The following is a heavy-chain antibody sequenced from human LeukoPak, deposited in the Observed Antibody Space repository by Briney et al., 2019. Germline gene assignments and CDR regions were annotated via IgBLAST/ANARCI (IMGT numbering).Heavy chain of an antibody. Sequence: ASVKVSCKASGYTFTSYGITWVRQAPGQGLEWMGWISADNGNTNYAQKLQGRVIMTTDTSTSTAYMELRSLRSDDTAVYYCARDLASVVGATPTDYWGQGTLVTVSA. J-gene: IGHJ4*02. CDR3: ARDLASVVGATPTDY. CDR1: GYTFTSYG. CDR2: ISADNGNT. V-gene: IGHV1-18*01. D-gene: IGHD1-26*01.